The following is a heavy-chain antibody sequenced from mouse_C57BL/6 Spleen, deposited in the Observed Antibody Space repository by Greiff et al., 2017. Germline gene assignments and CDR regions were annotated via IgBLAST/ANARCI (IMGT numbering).Heavy chain of an antibody. CDR1: GYTFTSYW. Sequence: QVQLQQPGTELVKPGASVKLSCKASGYTFTSYWMHWVKQRPGQGLEWIGNINPSNGGTNYNEKFKSKATLTVDKSSSTAYMQLSSLTSEDSAVYYCARGGGFYDGYYRYFDVWGTGTTVTVSS. J-gene: IGHJ1*03. V-gene: IGHV1-53*01. CDR2: INPSNGGT. CDR3: ARGGGFYDGYYRYFDV. D-gene: IGHD2-3*01.